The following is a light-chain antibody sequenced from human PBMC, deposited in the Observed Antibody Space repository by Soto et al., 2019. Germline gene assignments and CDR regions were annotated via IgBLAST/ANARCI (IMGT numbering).Light chain of an antibody. J-gene: IGKJ4*01. Sequence: DIQMTQSPSSLSASVGDRVTITCQASQDISNYLNWYQQKPGKAPKLLIYDASNLETGVPSRFSGSGSGTDFTLTISSLQPEDIATYYCQQYENLPPIFGGGTKVEIK. CDR1: QDISNY. CDR3: QQYENLPPI. CDR2: DAS. V-gene: IGKV1-33*01.